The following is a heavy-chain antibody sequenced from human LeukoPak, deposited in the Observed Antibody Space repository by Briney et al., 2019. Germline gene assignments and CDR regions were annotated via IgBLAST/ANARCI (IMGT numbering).Heavy chain of an antibody. CDR1: GGSFSGYY. CDR3: ARGNRIAGATFIVFWVTHPHAFDI. Sequence: SETLSLTCAVYGGSFSGYYWSWIRQPPGKGLEWIGEINHSGSTNYNPSLKSRVTISVDTSKNQFSLKLSSVTAADTAVYYCARGNRIAGATFIVFWVTHPHAFDIWGQGTMVAVSS. V-gene: IGHV4-34*01. CDR2: INHSGST. J-gene: IGHJ3*02. D-gene: IGHD1-26*01.